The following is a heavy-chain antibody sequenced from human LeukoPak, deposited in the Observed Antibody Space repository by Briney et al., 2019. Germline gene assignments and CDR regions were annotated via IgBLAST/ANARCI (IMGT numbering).Heavy chain of an antibody. CDR1: GYSFTLYH. CDR3: ARRHPGTSSNVYYYYFMDV. Sequence: ASVKLSCKASGYSFTLYHMHWVRQAPGQGLEWMGVINPGAGSTSYAPKFQGRVIMTRDTSTSTVSMELSRLTSEDTAVYYCARRHPGTSSNVYYYYFMDVWGKGTTVTVSS. CDR2: INPGAGST. J-gene: IGHJ6*03. D-gene: IGHD2-2*01. V-gene: IGHV1-46*01.